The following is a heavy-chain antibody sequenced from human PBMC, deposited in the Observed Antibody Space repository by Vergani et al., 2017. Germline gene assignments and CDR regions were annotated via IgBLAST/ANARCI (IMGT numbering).Heavy chain of an antibody. CDR3: ARPPYDLWNGYYNYYYMDV. J-gene: IGHJ6*03. CDR1: GGTFSSYA. D-gene: IGHD3-3*01. V-gene: IGHV1-69*01. CDR2: IIPIFGTA. Sequence: QVQLVQSGAEVKKPGSSVKVSCKASGGTFSSYAISWVRQAPGQGLEWMGGIIPIFGTANYAQKFQGRVTITADEATSTAYMELSSLRAEDAAVYYCARPPYDLWNGYYNYYYMDVWGKGTTVTVS.